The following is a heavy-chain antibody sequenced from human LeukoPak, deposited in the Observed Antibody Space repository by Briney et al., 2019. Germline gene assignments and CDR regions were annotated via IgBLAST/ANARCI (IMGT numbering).Heavy chain of an antibody. V-gene: IGHV3-48*01. CDR2: ISSISSII. J-gene: IGHJ4*01. D-gene: IGHD6-13*01. CDR3: TRSRPGTEAGQPNFDY. Sequence: GGSLRLSCAASGFTFSTYSMSWVRQAPGKGLEWVSYISSISSIIYYTDSVKGRFTISRDNARNSLYLQMNSLRAEDTAVYYCTRSRPGTEAGQPNFDYWGHGTLVTVYS. CDR1: GFTFSTYS.